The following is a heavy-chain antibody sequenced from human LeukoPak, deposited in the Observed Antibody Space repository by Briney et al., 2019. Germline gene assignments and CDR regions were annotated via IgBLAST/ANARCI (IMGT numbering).Heavy chain of an antibody. CDR1: GFTVSSNY. Sequence: PGGSLRLSCAASGFTVSSNYMSWVRQAPGKGLEWVSVIYSGGSTYYADSVKGRFTISRDNAKNSLYLQMNSLRAEDTAVYYCARRITASGKHYFDHWGQGTLVTVSS. J-gene: IGHJ4*02. CDR3: ARRITASGKHYFDH. V-gene: IGHV3-53*01. D-gene: IGHD6-25*01. CDR2: IYSGGST.